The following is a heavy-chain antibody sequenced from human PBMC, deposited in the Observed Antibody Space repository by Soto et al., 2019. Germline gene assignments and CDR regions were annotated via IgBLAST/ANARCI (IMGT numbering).Heavy chain of an antibody. J-gene: IGHJ5*02. V-gene: IGHV3-30*03. Sequence: SLRLSCTASRFTFSSYGMHWVRQAPGKGLEWVAVISYDGSNKYYADSVKGRFTISRDNSKNTLYLQMNSLRAEDTAVYYCARAYYDSSGYYYPPWFDPWGQGTLVTVSS. CDR2: ISYDGSNK. CDR1: RFTFSSYG. CDR3: ARAYYDSSGYYYPPWFDP. D-gene: IGHD3-22*01.